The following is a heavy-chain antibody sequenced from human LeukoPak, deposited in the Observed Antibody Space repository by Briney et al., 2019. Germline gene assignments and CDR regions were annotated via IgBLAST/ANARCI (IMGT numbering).Heavy chain of an antibody. CDR3: ARETGSAVGSTDFDY. Sequence: PGGSLRLSCAASGFTFSSYSINWVRQAPGKGLEWVAVIAYDGSNKYHADSVKGRFTISRDNSKNTLYLQMNSLRAEDTAVYYCARETGSAVGSTDFDYWGQGTLVTVSS. J-gene: IGHJ4*02. CDR2: IAYDGSNK. CDR1: GFTFSSYS. V-gene: IGHV3-30*03. D-gene: IGHD4-17*01.